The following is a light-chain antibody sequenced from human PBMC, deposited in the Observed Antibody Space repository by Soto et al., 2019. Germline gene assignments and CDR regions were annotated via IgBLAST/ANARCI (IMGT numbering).Light chain of an antibody. CDR3: QQYNNWPRT. V-gene: IGKV3D-15*01. CDR2: GAS. J-gene: IGKJ1*01. CDR1: QTVNSN. Sequence: EIVVTQSPATLSVSPGERATLSCRASQTVNSNLSWYQKKPGQAPRLLIYGASTRAPGIPARFSGRGSGTEFTLTINILQSEDFAVYYCQQYNNWPRTFGQGTKVDI.